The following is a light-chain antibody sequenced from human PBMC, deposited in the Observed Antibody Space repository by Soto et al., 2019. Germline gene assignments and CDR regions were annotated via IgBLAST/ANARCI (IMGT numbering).Light chain of an antibody. CDR3: SSYAGSFYV. CDR2: EVS. V-gene: IGLV2-8*01. Sequence: QSVLTQPPSASGSPGQSVTISCTGTSSDVGGYNYVSWYQQHPGKAPKLMIYEVSKRPSGVPDRFSGSKSGNTASLTVSGLQAEDVADYYCSSYAGSFYVFGTGTKLTVL. J-gene: IGLJ1*01. CDR1: SSDVGGYNY.